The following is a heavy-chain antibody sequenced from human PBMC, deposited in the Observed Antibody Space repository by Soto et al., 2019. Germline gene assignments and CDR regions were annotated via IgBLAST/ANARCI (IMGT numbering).Heavy chain of an antibody. V-gene: IGHV3-23*01. CDR1: GFTFSNYA. J-gene: IGHJ4*02. Sequence: EVQLLESGGALVQTGGSLRLSCAVSGFTFSNYAMSWVRQDPGKGLQWVSSISGSGDNTYYADSVKGRFTISRDNSKDTLYLQMDSLRAEDTALYYCAKRLELTDSWGQGTLVTVSS. CDR2: ISGSGDNT. CDR3: AKRLELTDS. D-gene: IGHD1-1*01.